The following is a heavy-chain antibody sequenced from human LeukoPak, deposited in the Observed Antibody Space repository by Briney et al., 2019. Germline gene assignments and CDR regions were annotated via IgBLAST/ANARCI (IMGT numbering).Heavy chain of an antibody. CDR3: ARDSNVVTRPNWFDP. D-gene: IGHD4-23*01. Sequence: ASVTVSCKASGYTFTGYYMHWVRQAPGQGLEWMGWINPNSGGTNYAQKFQGRVTITRDTSISTAYMELSRLRSDDTAVYYCARDSNVVTRPNWFDPGGQGTLVTVSS. CDR2: INPNSGGT. J-gene: IGHJ5*02. CDR1: GYTFTGYY. V-gene: IGHV1-2*02.